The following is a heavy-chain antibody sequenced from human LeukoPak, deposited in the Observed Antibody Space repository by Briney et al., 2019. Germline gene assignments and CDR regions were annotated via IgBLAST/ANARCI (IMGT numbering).Heavy chain of an antibody. CDR2: IHASGST. Sequence: PSETLSLTCTVSGGSISGYYWSWIRQAAGKGLEWIGHIHASGSTNYNPSLQSRVTMSVDKSKNQFSLKLSSVTAADTAVYYCARESDSGSYYWGQGTLVTVSS. V-gene: IGHV4-4*07. D-gene: IGHD1-26*01. CDR1: GGSISGYY. J-gene: IGHJ4*02. CDR3: ARESDSGSYY.